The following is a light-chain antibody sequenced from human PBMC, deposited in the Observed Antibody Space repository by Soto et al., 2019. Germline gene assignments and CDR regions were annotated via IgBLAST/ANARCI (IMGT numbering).Light chain of an antibody. CDR2: DAS. Sequence: DIQMIQSPSSLSASIGDRVTITCQASHDIDNFLNWYQQKPGKAPKLLIYDASNLETGVPSRFSGSGSGTDFTFTISSLQPEDIATYYCQQYDNLPLTFGGGTKVEIK. CDR3: QQYDNLPLT. CDR1: HDIDNF. V-gene: IGKV1-33*01. J-gene: IGKJ4*01.